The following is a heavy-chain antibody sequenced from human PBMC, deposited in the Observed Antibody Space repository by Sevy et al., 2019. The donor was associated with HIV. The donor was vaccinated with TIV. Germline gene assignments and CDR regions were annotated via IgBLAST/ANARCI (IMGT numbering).Heavy chain of an antibody. J-gene: IGHJ3*02. CDR3: ATHMVRGKGNAFDI. CDR1: GFTFDDYG. CDR2: INWNGGST. V-gene: IGHV3-20*04. D-gene: IGHD3-10*01. Sequence: GGCLRLSCAASGFTFDDYGMSWVRQAPGKGLEWISGINWNGGSTGYADSVKGRFTISRDNAKNSLCLQMNSLRAEDTATYYCATHMVRGKGNAFDIWGQGTMVTVSS.